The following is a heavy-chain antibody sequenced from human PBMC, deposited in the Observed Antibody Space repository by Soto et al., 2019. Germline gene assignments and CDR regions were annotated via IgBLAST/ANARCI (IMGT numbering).Heavy chain of an antibody. CDR2: ISYDGSNK. J-gene: IGHJ4*02. Sequence: QVQLVESGGGVVQPGRSLRLSCAASGFTFSSYGMHWVRQAPGKGLEWVAVISYDGSNKYYADSVKGRFTISRDNSKNTLYLQMSRLRAENTALYYCAKDTSIFGVVILWDTPDYWGQGTLVTVSS. CDR3: AKDTSIFGVVILWDTPDY. D-gene: IGHD3-3*01. V-gene: IGHV3-30*18. CDR1: GFTFSSYG.